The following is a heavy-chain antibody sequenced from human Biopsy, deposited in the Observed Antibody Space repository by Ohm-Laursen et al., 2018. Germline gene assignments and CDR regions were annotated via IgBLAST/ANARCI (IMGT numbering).Heavy chain of an antibody. D-gene: IGHD6-13*01. CDR1: GFSISARGMC. J-gene: IGHJ6*02. Sequence: TQTLTLTRSFSGFSISARGMCVSWIRQAPGKALEWLARVDWEDYKDYSASLQTKLSISKDTSNDQVVLTVNNVDPADTATYYCARTPVLIVSAGLVYRHRRHLQGMDVWGQGIAVTVS. CDR2: VDWEDYK. V-gene: IGHV2-70*11. CDR3: ARTPVLIVSAGLVYRHRRHLQGMDV.